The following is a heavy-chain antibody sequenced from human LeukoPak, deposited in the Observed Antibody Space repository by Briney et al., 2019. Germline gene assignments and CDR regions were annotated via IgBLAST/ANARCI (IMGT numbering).Heavy chain of an antibody. Sequence: ASVKVSCKASGYTFTGYYMHWVRQAPGQGLEWMGRINPNSGGTNYAQKFQGRVTMTRDTSISTAYMELSRLRSDDTAVYYCAREVYQGYCSGGSCYYFDYWGQGTLVTVSS. J-gene: IGHJ4*02. CDR1: GYTFTGYY. D-gene: IGHD2-15*01. CDR2: INPNSGGT. CDR3: AREVYQGYCSGGSCYYFDY. V-gene: IGHV1-2*06.